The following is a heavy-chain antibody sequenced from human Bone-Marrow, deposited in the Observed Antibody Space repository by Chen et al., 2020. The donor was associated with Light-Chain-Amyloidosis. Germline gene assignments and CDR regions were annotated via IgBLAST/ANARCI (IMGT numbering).Heavy chain of an antibody. CDR2: ISGSVGST. CDR3: ASSIVGATWVIDAFDI. D-gene: IGHD1-26*01. V-gene: IGHV3-23*01. Sequence: EVQLLESGGGLVQPGGYLRLSCAASGFTFSSYAMSWVRQAPGNGLEWVAAISGSVGSTYYPDSVKGRSTSSRDNSKNTLYLQMNSLRAEDTAVYYCASSIVGATWVIDAFDIWGQGTMVTVSS. J-gene: IGHJ3*02. CDR1: GFTFSSYA.